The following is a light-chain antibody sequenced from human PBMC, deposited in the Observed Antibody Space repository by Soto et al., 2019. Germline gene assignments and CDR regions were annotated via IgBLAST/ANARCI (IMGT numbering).Light chain of an antibody. Sequence: EIGFTQLPPTLSFSPLEIATLSCRASQSVYHYLAWYQQKPGQAPRLLIYDASNRATGIPARFRGSGSGTDFTLTISSLEAEDFAVYYCQQSSNLWTFGQGTKVDIK. CDR3: QQSSNLWT. CDR1: QSVYHY. V-gene: IGKV3-11*01. J-gene: IGKJ1*01. CDR2: DAS.